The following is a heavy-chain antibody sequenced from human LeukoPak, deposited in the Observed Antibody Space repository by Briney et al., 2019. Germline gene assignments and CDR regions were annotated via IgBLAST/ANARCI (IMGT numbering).Heavy chain of an antibody. D-gene: IGHD3-16*01. Sequence: SETLSLTCTVSGGSISSYYWSWIRQPPGKGLEWIGYIYYSGSTNYNPSLKSRVTTSVDTSKNQFSLKLSSVTAADTAVYYCARLYDYVWGSSLSDIWGQGTMVTVSS. CDR1: GGSISSYY. J-gene: IGHJ3*02. V-gene: IGHV4-59*08. CDR2: IYYSGST. CDR3: ARLYDYVWGSSLSDI.